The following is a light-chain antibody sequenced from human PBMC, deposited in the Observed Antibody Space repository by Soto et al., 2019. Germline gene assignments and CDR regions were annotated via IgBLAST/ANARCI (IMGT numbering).Light chain of an antibody. J-gene: IGLJ2*01. CDR2: DVR. CDR1: SSDVGAYNY. V-gene: IGLV2-14*01. CDR3: SSYTSSNTLVV. Sequence: QSALTQPASVSGSPGQSITISCTGTSSDVGAYNYVSWYQQHPGKAPKLMIYDVRNRPSGVSNRFSGSKSGNTASLTISGLRAEDEADYYCSSYTSSNTLVVFGGGTEVTVL.